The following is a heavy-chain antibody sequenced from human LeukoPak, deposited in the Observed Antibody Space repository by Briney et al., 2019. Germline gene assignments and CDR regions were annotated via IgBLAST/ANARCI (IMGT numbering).Heavy chain of an antibody. CDR3: ARPGPSYSSGWYAVSGGWYFDL. J-gene: IGHJ2*01. D-gene: IGHD6-19*01. Sequence: SETLSRTCTVSGGSISSSSYYWGWIRQPPGKGLEWIGSIYYSGSTYYNPSLKSRVTISVDTSKNQFSLKLSSVTAADTAVYYCARPGPSYSSGWYAVSGGWYFDLWGRGTLVTVSS. V-gene: IGHV4-39*01. CDR2: IYYSGST. CDR1: GGSISSSSYY.